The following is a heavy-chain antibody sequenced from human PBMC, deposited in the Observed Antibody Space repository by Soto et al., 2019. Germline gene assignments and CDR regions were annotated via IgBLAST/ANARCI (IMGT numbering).Heavy chain of an antibody. V-gene: IGHV2-5*02. CDR1: GFSLSTSGVG. D-gene: IGHD2-21*01. Sequence: QITLKESGPTLVKPTQTLTLTCTFSGFSLSTSGVGVGWIRQPPGTALEWLALIYWDDDKRYSPSLKSRITITKDTYKNQVVLTMTNMDPVDTATYYCAHRPIGGDENAFDIWGQGTMFTVSS. CDR2: IYWDDDK. CDR3: AHRPIGGDENAFDI. J-gene: IGHJ3*02.